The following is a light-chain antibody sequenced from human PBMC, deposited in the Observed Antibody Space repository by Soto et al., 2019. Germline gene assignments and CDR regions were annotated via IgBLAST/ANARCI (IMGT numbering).Light chain of an antibody. CDR3: QQYNKWPLFS. CDR1: QSVSNN. CDR2: SAS. Sequence: EIVMTQSPVTLSVSPGERATLSCRASQSVSNNLAWYQQRRGQAPRLLIYSASTRATGISARFSGSGSGTEFALTISGLQSDDLAVYYCQQYNKWPLFSFGPGTRVDMK. V-gene: IGKV3-15*01. J-gene: IGKJ3*01.